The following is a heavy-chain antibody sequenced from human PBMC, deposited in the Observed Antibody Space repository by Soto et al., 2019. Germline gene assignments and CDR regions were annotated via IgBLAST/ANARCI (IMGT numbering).Heavy chain of an antibody. Sequence: ASVKVSCKASGYTFTGYYMHWVRQAPGQGIEWMGWINTNSVGTNYAQKIQGWVTMTNDTSISTTNKEIRRLSSDDTDEQYYAMVRGVIDAFDIWGQGTMVTVSS. D-gene: IGHD3-10*01. V-gene: IGHV1-2*04. J-gene: IGHJ3*02. CDR2: INTNSVGT. CDR1: GYTFTGYY. CDR3: AMVRGVIDAFDI.